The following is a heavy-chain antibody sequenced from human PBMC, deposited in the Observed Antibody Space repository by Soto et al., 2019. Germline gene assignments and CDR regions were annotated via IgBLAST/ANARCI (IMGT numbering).Heavy chain of an antibody. CDR1: GGSITTSVL. CDR3: SGGRDSDY. Sequence: PSGALSLTCDVSGGSITTSVLWTLSRQFPGRGLESIGESAHNGNTNYNPSLSGRVTMSVDLSNSQFSLNVASVNAADTAVYFCSGGRDSDYWVHGTMFTVSS. V-gene: IGHV4-4*02. D-gene: IGHD1-26*01. J-gene: IGHJ4*01. CDR2: SAHNGNT.